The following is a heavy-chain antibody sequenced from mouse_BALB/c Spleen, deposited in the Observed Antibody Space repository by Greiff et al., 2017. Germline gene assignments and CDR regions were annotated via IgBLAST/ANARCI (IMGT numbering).Heavy chain of an antibody. D-gene: IGHD2-2*01. V-gene: IGHV14-4*02. CDR1: GFNIKDYY. J-gene: IGHJ4*01. CDR3: NAYGYDGGYAMDY. CDR2: IDPENGDT. Sequence: VQLQQSGAELVRSGASVKLSCTASGFNIKDYYMYWVKQRPEQGLEWIGWIDPENGDTEYAPKFQGKATMTADTSSNTAYLQLSSLTSEDTAVYYCNAYGYDGGYAMDYWGQGTADTVSS.